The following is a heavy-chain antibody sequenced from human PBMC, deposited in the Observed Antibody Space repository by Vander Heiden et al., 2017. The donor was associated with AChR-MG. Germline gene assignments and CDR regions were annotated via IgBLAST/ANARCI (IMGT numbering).Heavy chain of an antibody. CDR3: AKEGPFGGSFYLSFDS. V-gene: IGHV3-23*01. CDR1: GFSFKTYT. CDR2: ISGRGDKT. J-gene: IGHJ4*02. D-gene: IGHD2-15*01. Sequence: EEQLLESGGGLVQPEGSLRLSCAASGFSFKTYTMSWVRQAPMKGLEWVSSISGRGDKTYYADSVRGRFTISRDNSKNTLYLQVNSLRAEDTAVYYCAKEGPFGGSFYLSFDSWGQGTPVTVSS.